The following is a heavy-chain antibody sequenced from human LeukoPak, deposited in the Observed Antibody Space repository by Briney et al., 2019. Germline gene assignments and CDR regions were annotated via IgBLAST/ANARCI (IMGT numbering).Heavy chain of an antibody. CDR3: ATFSSSFNYFDY. Sequence: GASVNVSCKVSDYTLTELSMHWVRQAPGKGLEWMGGFDPEDGETIYAQKFQGRATMTEDTSTDTAYMELSSLRSEDTAVYYCATFSSSFNYFDYWGQGTLVTVSS. D-gene: IGHD6-13*01. V-gene: IGHV1-24*01. J-gene: IGHJ4*02. CDR2: FDPEDGET. CDR1: DYTLTELS.